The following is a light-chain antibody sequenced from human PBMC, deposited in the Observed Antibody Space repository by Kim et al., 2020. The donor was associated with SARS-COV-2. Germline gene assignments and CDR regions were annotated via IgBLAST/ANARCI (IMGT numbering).Light chain of an antibody. CDR3: AAWDDSLNGSV. J-gene: IGLJ3*02. CDR1: SSNSGSNV. CDR2: SND. V-gene: IGLV1-44*01. Sequence: GQRVPISWSGGSSNSGSNVVTGYQQLPGTAPKLLIYSNDYRPSGVPDRFSGSKSGTSASLGISGLQSEDEADYYCAAWDDSLNGSVFGGGTQLTVL.